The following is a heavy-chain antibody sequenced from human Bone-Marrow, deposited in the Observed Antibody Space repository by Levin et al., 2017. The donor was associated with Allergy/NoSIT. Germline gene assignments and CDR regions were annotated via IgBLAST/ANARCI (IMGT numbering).Heavy chain of an antibody. CDR2: IIPAFGST. D-gene: IGHD3-10*01. Sequence: PAASVKVSCKASGGRFSNYAISWVRQAPGQGLEWMGGIIPAFGSTNYAQKFQGRVTIIADESTSTAYMELRSLKSEDTAVYYCARARDGYYGSGSFDFWGQGTLLTVSS. V-gene: IGHV1-69*13. J-gene: IGHJ4*02. CDR3: ARARDGYYGSGSFDF. CDR1: GGRFSNYA.